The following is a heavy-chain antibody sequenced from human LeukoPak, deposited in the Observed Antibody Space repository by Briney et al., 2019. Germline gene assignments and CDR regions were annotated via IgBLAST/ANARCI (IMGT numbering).Heavy chain of an antibody. CDR1: GVSISRSY. CDR2: ISYTGVS. Sequence: SETLSLTCTVSGVSISRSYWIWIRQTPGKGLEWIGYISYTGVSSYNPSLKSRVTISVDTSKNQFSLNVTPVTAADTAVYYCARLPEGGYATSLGWFGPWGQGTRVTVSS. J-gene: IGHJ5*02. D-gene: IGHD5-24*01. V-gene: IGHV4-59*08. CDR3: ARLPEGGYATSLGWFGP.